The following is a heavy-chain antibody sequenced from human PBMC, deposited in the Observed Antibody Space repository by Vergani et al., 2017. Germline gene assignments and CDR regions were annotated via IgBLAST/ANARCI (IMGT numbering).Heavy chain of an antibody. CDR1: GYSFTSHW. J-gene: IGHJ4*02. CDR3: ATLYCRGVICPIDY. Sequence: EVQLVQSGAEVKKPGESLQISCKGSGYSFTSHWIGWVSQMPGKGLEWMGIIDPGDSDTRYSPSFQGQVTISADKSISTAYLQWSSLKSSDTTIYYCATLYCRGVICPIDYWVQGTLVTVSS. D-gene: IGHD2-15*01. V-gene: IGHV5-51*01. CDR2: IDPGDSDT.